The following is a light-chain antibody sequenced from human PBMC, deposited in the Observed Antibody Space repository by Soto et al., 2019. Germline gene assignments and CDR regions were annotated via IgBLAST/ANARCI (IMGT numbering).Light chain of an antibody. J-gene: IGLJ2*01. CDR3: ATWDRSLSVGV. CDR2: DND. Sequence: QSVLTQPPSVSAAPGQKVTISCSGSSSNIGNNYVFWYQQLPGTAPKLLIYDNDKRPSGIPDRFSVSKSGTSATLGITGLQTGDEADYYCATWDRSLSVGVFGGGTKRTVL. V-gene: IGLV1-51*01. CDR1: SSNIGNNY.